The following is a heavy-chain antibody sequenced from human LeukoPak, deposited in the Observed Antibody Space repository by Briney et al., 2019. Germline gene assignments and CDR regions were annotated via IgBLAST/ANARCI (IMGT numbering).Heavy chain of an antibody. Sequence: GGSLRLSCAASGFTFSSYSMSWVRQAPGKGLEWVSYISSSSNTIYYADSVKGRFTISRDNAKNSLYPQMNSLRAEDTAVYYCAKDPGIQLWSRGYWGQGTLVTVSS. D-gene: IGHD5-18*01. V-gene: IGHV3-48*01. CDR3: AKDPGIQLWSRGY. CDR1: GFTFSSYS. CDR2: ISSSSNTI. J-gene: IGHJ4*02.